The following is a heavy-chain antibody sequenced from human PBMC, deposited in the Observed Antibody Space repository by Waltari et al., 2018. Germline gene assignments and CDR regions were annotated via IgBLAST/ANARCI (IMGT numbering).Heavy chain of an antibody. CDR1: GFPFSSYS. V-gene: IGHV3-21*01. CDR2: ISSSSSYI. J-gene: IGHJ4*02. CDR3: ARDWDSSGWYNY. D-gene: IGHD6-19*01. Sequence: EVQLVESGGGLVKPGGSLRLSCAASGFPFSSYSMNWVRQAPGKGLEWVSSISSSSSYIYYADSVKGRFTISRDNAKNSLYLQMNSLRAEDTAVYYCARDWDSSGWYNYWGQGTLVTVSS.